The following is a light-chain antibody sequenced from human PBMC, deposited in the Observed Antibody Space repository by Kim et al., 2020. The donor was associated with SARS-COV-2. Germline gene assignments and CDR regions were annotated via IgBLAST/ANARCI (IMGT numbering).Light chain of an antibody. CDR1: QSVSSMY. J-gene: IGKJ1*01. Sequence: IVLTQSPGTLSLSPGERATLSCRASQSVSSMYLAWYQQKPGQAPRLLIYGASNRATGIPDRFSGSGSGTDFTLTISRLEPEDCAVFYCQQYENSQWRFGQGTKVDIK. V-gene: IGKV3-20*01. CDR2: GAS. CDR3: QQYENSQWR.